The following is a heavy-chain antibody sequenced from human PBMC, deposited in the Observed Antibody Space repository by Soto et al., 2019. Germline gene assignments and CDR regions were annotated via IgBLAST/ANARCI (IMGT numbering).Heavy chain of an antibody. CDR1: GYTFTGYY. J-gene: IGHJ6*03. CDR3: ARGIRSSTRSYCYYYYMDV. D-gene: IGHD2-2*01. CDR2: INPNSGGT. Sequence: ASVKVSCKASGYTFTGYYMHWVRQAPGQGLEWMGWINPNSGGTNYAQKFQGWITMTRDTSISTAYMELSRLRSDDTAVYYCARGIRSSTRSYCYYYYMDVWGKGTTVTVSS. V-gene: IGHV1-2*04.